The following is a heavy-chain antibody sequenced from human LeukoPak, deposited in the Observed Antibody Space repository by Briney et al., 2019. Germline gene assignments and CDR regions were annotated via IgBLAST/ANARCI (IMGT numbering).Heavy chain of an antibody. Sequence: ASVKVSCKASGYTFTGYYMHWVRQAPGQGLEWMGWINPNSGGTNYAQKFQGWVTMTRDTSISTAYMELSRLRSDDTAVYYCASREPSKYSSSWYGTDVWGQGTTVTVSS. CDR2: INPNSGGT. J-gene: IGHJ6*02. CDR1: GYTFTGYY. CDR3: ASREPSKYSSSWYGTDV. V-gene: IGHV1-2*04. D-gene: IGHD6-13*01.